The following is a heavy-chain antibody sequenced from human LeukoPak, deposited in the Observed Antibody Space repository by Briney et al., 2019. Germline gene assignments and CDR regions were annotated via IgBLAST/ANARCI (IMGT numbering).Heavy chain of an antibody. Sequence: SETLSLTCAVYGGSFSGYFWIWIRQPPGKGLEWIGESDHSGTTNYNPSLKSRVSISVDTSRKQISLKLSSVTAADTAVYYCARHRSKWLQSSFDYWGQGTLVTVSS. V-gene: IGHV4-34*01. CDR3: ARHRSKWLQSSFDY. CDR1: GGSFSGYF. CDR2: SDHSGTT. D-gene: IGHD5-24*01. J-gene: IGHJ4*02.